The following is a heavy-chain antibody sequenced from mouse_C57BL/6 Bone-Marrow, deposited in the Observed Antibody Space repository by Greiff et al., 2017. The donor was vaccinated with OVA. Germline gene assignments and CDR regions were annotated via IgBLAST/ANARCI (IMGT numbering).Heavy chain of an antibody. CDR1: GFTIKNTY. CDR3: AREGWDDWFAY. CDR2: IDPANGNT. J-gene: IGHJ3*01. D-gene: IGHD4-1*01. Sequence: VQLQQSVAELVRPGASVKLSCTASGFTIKNTYMHWVKQRPEQGLEWIGRIDPANGNTKYAPKFQGKATLTADTSSNTAYLQLSSLTSEDTAIYYCAREGWDDWFAYWGQGTLVTVSA. V-gene: IGHV14-3*01.